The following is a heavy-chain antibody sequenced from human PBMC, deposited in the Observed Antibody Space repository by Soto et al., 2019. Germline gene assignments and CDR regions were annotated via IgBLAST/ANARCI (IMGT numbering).Heavy chain of an antibody. CDR2: ISSDGTGT. CDR3: GRVKLPRYHYYYGMDV. Sequence: EEQLVESGGGLVQPGGSLRLSCAASGFTFTDYWIHWVRQAPGKGLVWVSRISSDGTGTTYADSVKGRFAISRDNAKNTVYLQMNSLRAEDTAVYFCGRVKLPRYHYYYGMDVWGQGTAVTVSS. J-gene: IGHJ6*02. V-gene: IGHV3-74*01. CDR1: GFTFTDYW. D-gene: IGHD2-15*01.